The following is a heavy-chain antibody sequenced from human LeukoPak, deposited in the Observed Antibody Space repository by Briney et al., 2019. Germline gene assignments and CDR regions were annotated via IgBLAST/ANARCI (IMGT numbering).Heavy chain of an antibody. CDR2: INHSGST. D-gene: IGHD2-2*01. Sequence: PSETLSLTCAVYGGSFSGYYWSWIRQPPGKGLEWIGEINHSGSTNYNPSLKSRVTISVDTSKNQFSLKLSSVTAADTAVYYCARRNVCSSTSCYSYYYYGMDVWGQGTTVTVSS. J-gene: IGHJ6*02. V-gene: IGHV4-34*01. CDR1: GGSFSGYY. CDR3: ARRNVCSSTSCYSYYYYGMDV.